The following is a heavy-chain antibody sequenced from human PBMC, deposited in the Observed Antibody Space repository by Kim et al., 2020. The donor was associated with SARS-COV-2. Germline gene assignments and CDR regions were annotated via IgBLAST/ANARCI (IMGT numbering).Heavy chain of an antibody. CDR1: GFTFSSYC. CDR2: IWYDGSNK. Sequence: GGSLRLSCAASGFTFSSYCMHWVRQAPGKGLEWVAVIWYDGSNKYYADSVKGRFTISRDNSKNTLYLQMNSLRAEDTAVYYCARDPHITPYGSGGNDAFDIWGQGTMLTVSS. CDR3: ARDPHITPYGSGGNDAFDI. V-gene: IGHV3-33*01. D-gene: IGHD3-10*01. J-gene: IGHJ3*02.